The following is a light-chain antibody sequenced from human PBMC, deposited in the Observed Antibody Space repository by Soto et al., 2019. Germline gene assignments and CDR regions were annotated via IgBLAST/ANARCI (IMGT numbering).Light chain of an antibody. CDR2: AAS. V-gene: IGKV1-27*01. J-gene: IGKJ3*01. Sequence: DIQMTQSPSSLSASVGDRVTITCRASQGISNYLAWYQQKPGKVPKLLIYAASTLQSGVPSRFSGSGYGTDFTLTISRLQPEDVATYYCQKYNRAPFTFGPGTKVDIK. CDR3: QKYNRAPFT. CDR1: QGISNY.